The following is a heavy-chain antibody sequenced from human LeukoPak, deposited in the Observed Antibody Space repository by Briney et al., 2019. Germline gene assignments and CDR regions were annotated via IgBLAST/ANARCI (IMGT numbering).Heavy chain of an antibody. D-gene: IGHD2-15*01. Sequence: PGGTLRLSCAASGFTFSSYWMHWVRHVPGKGLVWVSRINSDGSSTTYADSVKGRFTISRDNAKNTLYLQMNSLRDEDTAVYYCVRRYCSGGSCYGAFDYWGQGTLVTVSS. V-gene: IGHV3-74*01. CDR2: INSDGSST. J-gene: IGHJ4*02. CDR1: GFTFSSYW. CDR3: VRRYCSGGSCYGAFDY.